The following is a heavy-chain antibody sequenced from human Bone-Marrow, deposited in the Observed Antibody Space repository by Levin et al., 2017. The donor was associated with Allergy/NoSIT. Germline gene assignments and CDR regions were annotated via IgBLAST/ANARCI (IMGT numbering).Heavy chain of an antibody. CDR3: ARDGSGSYYAPDYYGMDV. Sequence: SQTLSLTCAVYGGSFSGYYWSWIRQPPGKGLEWIGEINHSGSTNYNPSLKSRVTISVDTSKNQFSLKLSSVTAADTAVYYCARDGSGSYYAPDYYGMDVWGQGTTVTVSS. CDR1: GGSFSGYY. CDR2: INHSGST. D-gene: IGHD3-10*01. J-gene: IGHJ6*02. V-gene: IGHV4-34*01.